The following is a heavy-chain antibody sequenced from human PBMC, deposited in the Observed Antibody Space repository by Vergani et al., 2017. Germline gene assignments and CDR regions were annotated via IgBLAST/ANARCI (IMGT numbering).Heavy chain of an antibody. CDR3: AKVGRSEVSGTFGAFDI. CDR2: LSASDRRT. Sequence: EVQLLESGGDLVQPGGSLRLSCAASGFTFFMHAMSWVCPAPGKGLGCVSTLSASDRRTHYADSVKGRVTISRYISKNTLFLHMNNLRPEDTAVYYCAKVGRSEVSGTFGAFDIWGQGTIVTVSS. CDR1: GFTFFMHA. J-gene: IGHJ3*02. D-gene: IGHD6-19*01. V-gene: IGHV3-23*01.